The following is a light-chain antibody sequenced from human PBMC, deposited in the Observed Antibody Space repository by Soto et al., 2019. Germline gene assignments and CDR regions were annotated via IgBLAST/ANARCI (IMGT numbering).Light chain of an antibody. CDR2: DAS. V-gene: IGKV1-5*01. J-gene: IGKJ1*01. Sequence: DIQMTQSPSTLSASVGDRVTITCRASQSISSWLAWYQQKPGKAPKLLIYDASSLESGVPSRFSGSGSGTEFTLTNSSLQPDDFATYCCQQYNSYLWTFGQGTKVDIK. CDR3: QQYNSYLWT. CDR1: QSISSW.